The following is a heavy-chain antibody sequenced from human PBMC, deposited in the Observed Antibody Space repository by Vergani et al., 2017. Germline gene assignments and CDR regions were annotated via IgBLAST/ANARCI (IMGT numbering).Heavy chain of an antibody. CDR1: GFTFSSYA. J-gene: IGHJ5*02. V-gene: IGHV3-30-3*02. CDR3: AKSYTPLGYCSSTSCLRWFDP. CDR2: ISFDGSNK. D-gene: IGHD2-2*01. Sequence: QVQLVESGGGVVQPGRSLRLSCAASGFTFSSYAMHWVRQAPGKGLEWVAFISFDGSNKYYADSVKGRFTISRDNSKSTLYLQMNSLRAEDTAVYFCAKSYTPLGYCSSTSCLRWFDPWGQGTLVTVSS.